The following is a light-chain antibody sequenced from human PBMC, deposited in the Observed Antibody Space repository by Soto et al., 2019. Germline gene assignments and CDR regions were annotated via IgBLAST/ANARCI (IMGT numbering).Light chain of an antibody. CDR1: QSVINY. CDR2: DTS. CDR3: QQYGSSLYT. J-gene: IGKJ2*01. V-gene: IGKV3-11*01. Sequence: EIVLTQSPATLSLSPGERATLSCRASQSVINYLAWYQQKPGQAPRLLIYDTSNRATGIPARFSGSGSGTDFTLIISSLEPEDFAVYYCQQYGSSLYTFGQGTKLEIK.